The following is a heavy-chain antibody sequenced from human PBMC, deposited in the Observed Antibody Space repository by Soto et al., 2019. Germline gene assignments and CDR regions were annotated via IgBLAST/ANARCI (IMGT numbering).Heavy chain of an antibody. Sequence: GGSLRLSCAAPGFTFSNAWMNWVRQAPGKGLEWVGRIKSKTDGGTTDYAAPVKGRFTISRDDSKNTLYLQMNSLKTEDTAVYYCTTVDIVVVPAAPGYYYYGMDVWGQGTTVTVSS. J-gene: IGHJ6*02. CDR3: TTVDIVVVPAAPGYYYYGMDV. CDR2: IKSKTDGGTT. D-gene: IGHD2-2*03. V-gene: IGHV3-15*07. CDR1: GFTFSNAW.